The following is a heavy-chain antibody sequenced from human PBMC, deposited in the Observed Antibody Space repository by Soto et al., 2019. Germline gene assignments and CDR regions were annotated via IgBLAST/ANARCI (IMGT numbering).Heavy chain of an antibody. CDR2: IIPIFGTA. Sequence: GASVKVSCKASGGTFSSYAISWVRQAPGQGLEWMGGIIPIFGTANYAQKFQGRVTITADESTSTAYMELSSRRSEDTAVYYCARESRAGYYQDYYPYGMDVCGQTTTVTISS. V-gene: IGHV1-69*13. CDR3: ARESRAGYYQDYYPYGMDV. D-gene: IGHD3-22*01. CDR1: GGTFSSYA. J-gene: IGHJ6*02.